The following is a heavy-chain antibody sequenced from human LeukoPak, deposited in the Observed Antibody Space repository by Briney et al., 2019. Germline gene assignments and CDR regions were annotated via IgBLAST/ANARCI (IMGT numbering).Heavy chain of an antibody. V-gene: IGHV4-39*07. Sequence: SETLSLTCTVSGGSISSSDYYWGWIRQPPGKGLEWIGSIYRSGSTYYNPSLKSRVTISVDTSKNQFSLKLCSVAAADTAVYYCARAIEVGAMTPFDYWGQGTLVTVSS. CDR2: IYRSGST. J-gene: IGHJ4*02. CDR3: ARAIEVGAMTPFDY. CDR1: GGSISSSDYY. D-gene: IGHD1-26*01.